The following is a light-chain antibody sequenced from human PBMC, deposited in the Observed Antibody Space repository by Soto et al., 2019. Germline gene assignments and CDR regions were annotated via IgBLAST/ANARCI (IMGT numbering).Light chain of an antibody. Sequence: EVGVTKSPATVSVTPGERATLSCRASQSVSSNLAWYQQKPGQAPRLLIYGASTRATGIPAKFSGSGSGTEFTLTISILHSEDAAVYYCQQYNNFPPITFGQGT. J-gene: IGKJ5*01. CDR2: GAS. V-gene: IGKV3-15*01. CDR1: QSVSSN. CDR3: QQYNNFPPIT.